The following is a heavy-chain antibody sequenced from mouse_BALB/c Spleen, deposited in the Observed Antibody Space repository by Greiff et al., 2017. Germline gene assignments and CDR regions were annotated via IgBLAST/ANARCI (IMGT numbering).Heavy chain of an antibody. J-gene: IGHJ2*01. CDR3: ARDYGYPYYFDY. V-gene: IGHV14-3*02. Sequence: VQLQQSGAELVKPGASVKLSCTASGFNIKDTYMHWVKQRPEQGLEWIGRIDPANGNTKYDPKFQGKATITADTSSNTAYLQLSSLTSEDTAVYYCARDYGYPYYFDYWGQGTTLTVSS. CDR1: GFNIKDTY. CDR2: IDPANGNT. D-gene: IGHD1-2*01.